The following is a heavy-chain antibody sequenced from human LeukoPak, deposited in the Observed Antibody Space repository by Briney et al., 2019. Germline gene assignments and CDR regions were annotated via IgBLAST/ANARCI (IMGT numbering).Heavy chain of an antibody. CDR2: IIPIFGTA. V-gene: IGHV1-69*05. J-gene: IGHJ6*03. D-gene: IGHD6-6*01. CDR1: GGTFSYYA. Sequence: SVKVSCKASGGTFSYYAISWVRQAPGQGLEWMGRIIPIFGTANYAQKFQGRVTITTDESTSTAYMELSSLRSEDTSVYYGARSDYSTPSRMDVWGKGTTVTVSS. CDR3: ARSDYSTPSRMDV.